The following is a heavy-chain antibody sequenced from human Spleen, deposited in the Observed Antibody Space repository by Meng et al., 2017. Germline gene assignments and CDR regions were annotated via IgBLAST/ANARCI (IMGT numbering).Heavy chain of an antibody. CDR3: ARGPTTMAHDFDY. J-gene: IGHJ4*02. V-gene: IGHV4-34*01. Sequence: QWRLQQWGPGLLKPSGTLSLTCVVSGVSFSDYYWSWIRQPPGKGLEWIGEINHSGSTNYNPSLESRATISVDTSQNNLSLKLSSVTAADSAVYYCARGPTTMAHDFDYWGQGTLVTVSS. CDR1: GVSFSDYY. CDR2: INHSGST. D-gene: IGHD4-11*01.